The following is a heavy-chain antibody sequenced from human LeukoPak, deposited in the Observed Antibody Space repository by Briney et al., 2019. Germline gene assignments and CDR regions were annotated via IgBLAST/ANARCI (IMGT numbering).Heavy chain of an antibody. D-gene: IGHD3-10*01. V-gene: IGHV3-30-3*01. J-gene: IGHJ6*02. CDR3: AREVSDYYGSGSYYNPRGYYYYYGMDV. CDR1: GFTFSSYA. Sequence: QTGGSLRLSCAASGFTFSSYAMHWVRQAPGKGLEWVAVISYDGSNKYYADSVKGRFTISRDNSKNTLYLQMNSLRAEDTAVYYCAREVSDYYGSGSYYNPRGYYYYYGMDVWGQGTTVTVSS. CDR2: ISYDGSNK.